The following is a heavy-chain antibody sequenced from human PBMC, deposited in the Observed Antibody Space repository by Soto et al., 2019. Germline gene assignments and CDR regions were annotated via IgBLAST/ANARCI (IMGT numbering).Heavy chain of an antibody. V-gene: IGHV1-2*04. CDR3: ARDHREQLSPEGMDV. J-gene: IGHJ6*02. CDR2: INPNSGGT. Sequence: ASVKVSCKASGYTFTGYYMHWVRQAPGQGLEWMGWINPNSGGTNYAQKFQGWVTMTRDTSISTAYMELSRLRSDDTAVYYCARDHREQLSPEGMDVWGQGTTVTVSS. D-gene: IGHD6-6*01. CDR1: GYTFTGYY.